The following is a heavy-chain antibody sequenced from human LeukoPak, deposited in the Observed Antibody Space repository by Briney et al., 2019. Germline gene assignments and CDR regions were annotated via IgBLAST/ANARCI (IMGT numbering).Heavy chain of an antibody. J-gene: IGHJ4*02. CDR1: GGSFSSYP. CDR2: IIHSGST. CDR3: ARGAPGY. Sequence: SETLSLTCAVYGGSFSSYPWTWIRQPPGKGLEWIGQIIHSGSTKYNPSLNGRVTTSVDTSKNQFSLKLTSVTAADTAVYYCARGAPGYWGQGTLVTVSS. V-gene: IGHV4-34*12. D-gene: IGHD4/OR15-4a*01.